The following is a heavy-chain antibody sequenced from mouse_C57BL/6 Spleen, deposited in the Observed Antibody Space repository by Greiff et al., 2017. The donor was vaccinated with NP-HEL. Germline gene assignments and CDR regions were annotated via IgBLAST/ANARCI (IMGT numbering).Heavy chain of an antibody. D-gene: IGHD2-1*01. CDR1: GYSITSGYY. J-gene: IGHJ4*01. V-gene: IGHV3-6*01. CDR2: ISYDGSN. Sequence: DVKLVESGPGLVKPSQSLSLTCSVTGYSITSGYYWNWIRQFPGNKLEWMGYISYDGSNNYNPSLKNRISITRDTSKNQFFLKLNSVTTEDTATYYCASSLYYGNLSYAMDYWGQGTSVTVSS. CDR3: ASSLYYGNLSYAMDY.